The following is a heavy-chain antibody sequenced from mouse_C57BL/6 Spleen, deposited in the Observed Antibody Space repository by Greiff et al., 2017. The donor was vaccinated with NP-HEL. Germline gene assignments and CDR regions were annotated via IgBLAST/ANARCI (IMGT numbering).Heavy chain of an antibody. J-gene: IGHJ4*01. Sequence: QVQLQQSGAELVKPGASVKISCKASGYAFSSYWMNWVKQRPGKGLEWIGQIYPGDGDTNYNGKFKGKATLTADKSSSTAYMQLSSLTSEDSAVYFCARGSSGYEMDYWGQGTSVTVSS. D-gene: IGHD3-2*02. CDR3: ARGSSGYEMDY. V-gene: IGHV1-80*01. CDR1: GYAFSSYW. CDR2: IYPGDGDT.